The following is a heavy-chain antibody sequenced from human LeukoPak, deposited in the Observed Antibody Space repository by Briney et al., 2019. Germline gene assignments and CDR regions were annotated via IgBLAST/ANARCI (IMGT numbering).Heavy chain of an antibody. Sequence: ASVKVSCKASGYTFTSYYMHWVRQAPGQGLEWMGIINPSDGSTSYAQKFQGRVTMTRDTSTSTVYMELSSLRSEDTAVYYCAREELGAAAGTTGYYYGMDVWGQGTTVTVSS. V-gene: IGHV1-46*01. D-gene: IGHD6-13*01. CDR2: INPSDGST. CDR3: AREELGAAAGTTGYYYGMDV. J-gene: IGHJ6*02. CDR1: GYTFTSYY.